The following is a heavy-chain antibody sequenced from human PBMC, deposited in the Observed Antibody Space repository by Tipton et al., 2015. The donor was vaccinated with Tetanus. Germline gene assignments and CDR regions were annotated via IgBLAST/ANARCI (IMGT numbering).Heavy chain of an antibody. Sequence: QLVQSGAEVKKPGASVKVSCKASGYTFTGYYMYWVRQAPGQGLEWMGWIDPNSGGTVYAQKFQGRVTMTRDTPISTAYMELRSLRSDDTAAYYCARDRGDYIYYGMDVWGPGTTVTVS. J-gene: IGHJ6*02. CDR1: GYTFTGYY. V-gene: IGHV1-2*02. CDR2: IDPNSGGT. CDR3: ARDRGDYIYYGMDV. D-gene: IGHD3-22*01.